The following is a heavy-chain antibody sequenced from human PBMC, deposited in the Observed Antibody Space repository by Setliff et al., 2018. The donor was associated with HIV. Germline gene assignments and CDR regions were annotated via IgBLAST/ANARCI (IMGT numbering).Heavy chain of an antibody. CDR3: ARDGKYYYGSSEMVAHYFDY. Sequence: SETLSLTCAVSGASISSSHWWSWVRQPPGKGLEWIGETYYTGSTNYNPSLKSRVTISADKSKNQFSLKLSSVTAADTAVYYCARDGKYYYGSSEMVAHYFDYWGQGTLVTVSS. CDR1: GASISSSHW. J-gene: IGHJ4*02. D-gene: IGHD3-22*01. CDR2: TYYTGST. V-gene: IGHV4-4*02.